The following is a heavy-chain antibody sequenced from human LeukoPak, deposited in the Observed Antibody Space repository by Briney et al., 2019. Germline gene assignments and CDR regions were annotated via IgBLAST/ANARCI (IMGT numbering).Heavy chain of an antibody. CDR2: IYYSGST. V-gene: IGHV4-59*11. J-gene: IGHJ6*04. D-gene: IGHD2-2*01. CDR1: GGSISSHY. Sequence: SETLSLTCTVSGGSISSHYWSWIRQPPGKGLEWIGYIYYSGSTNYNPSLKSRLTISVDTSKNQFSLKLSSVTAADTAVYYCASIYCSSTSCYMDVWGKGTTVTVSS. CDR3: ASIYCSSTSCYMDV.